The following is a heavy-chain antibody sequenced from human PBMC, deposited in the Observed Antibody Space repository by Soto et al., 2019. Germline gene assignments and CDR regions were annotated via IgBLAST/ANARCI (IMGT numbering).Heavy chain of an antibody. CDR2: VIPVLTTT. V-gene: IGHV1-69*08. D-gene: IGHD2-21*02. CDR1: GDTFSSYI. Sequence: QVQLVQSGAEVKKPGSSVRVSCRSSGDTFSSYIVNWLRLAPGRGLEWMGRVIPVLTTTDYAQNFRGRVTISADISTNTVYLDLSSVRSDDTAVYYCARRRYCGYDCYHKHYYGMDVWGQGSLVTVAS. J-gene: IGHJ6*02. CDR3: ARRRYCGYDCYHKHYYGMDV.